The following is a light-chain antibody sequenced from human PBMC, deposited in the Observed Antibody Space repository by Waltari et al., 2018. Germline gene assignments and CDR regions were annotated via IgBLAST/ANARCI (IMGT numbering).Light chain of an antibody. J-gene: IGLJ2*01. CDR2: LSSDGSH. CDR3: QTWDTGVV. Sequence: QLVLTQPPSASASLGASVRLTCTLTSGHSSYAIAWHQQRPEKGPRYLMRLSSDGSHTKGDGIPDRFSGSSSGAERYLIISSRQSEDEADYYWQTWDTGVVFGGGTKLTVL. V-gene: IGLV4-69*01. CDR1: SGHSSYA.